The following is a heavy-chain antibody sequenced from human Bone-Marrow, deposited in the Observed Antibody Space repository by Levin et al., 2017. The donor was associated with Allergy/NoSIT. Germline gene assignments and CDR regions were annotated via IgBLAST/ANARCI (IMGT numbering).Heavy chain of an antibody. CDR3: ARGTTVTPGGTGSFDI. CDR2: IYDSGST. V-gene: IGHV4-30-2*01. D-gene: IGHD4-17*01. CDR1: GGSISSGGYS. J-gene: IGHJ3*02. Sequence: SETLSLTCAVSGGSISSGGYSLSWIRQPPGKGLEWIGYIYDSGSTYYNASLKSRVTISVDMSKRQFSLRLSSVTAADTAVYYCARGTTVTPGGTGSFDIWGQGTMVTVSS.